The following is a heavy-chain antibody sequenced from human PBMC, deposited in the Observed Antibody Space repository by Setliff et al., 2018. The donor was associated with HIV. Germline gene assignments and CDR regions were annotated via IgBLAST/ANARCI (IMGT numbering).Heavy chain of an antibody. D-gene: IGHD1-26*01. Sequence: PGESLTISCKGFGYTFSTHWIGWIRQMPGKGLEWMGIINPRDSDARYSPTLQGHFTFSADKSISTAYLQWSSLKASDTAMYFCATARPGGSPTLDFDYWGQGTLVTVSS. J-gene: IGHJ4*02. CDR1: GYTFSTHW. CDR2: INPRDSDA. CDR3: ATARPGGSPTLDFDY. V-gene: IGHV5-51*01.